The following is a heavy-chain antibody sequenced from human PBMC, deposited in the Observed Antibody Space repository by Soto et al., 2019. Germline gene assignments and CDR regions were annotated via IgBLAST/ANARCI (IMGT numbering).Heavy chain of an antibody. CDR2: IIPTFGTG. CDR1: GGTFNNYA. J-gene: IGHJ6*02. CDR3: ASFDGTLVRVGRSSPYEMDV. V-gene: IGHV1-69*01. Sequence: QVLLVQSGPEVKKPGSSVKVSCKASGGTFNNYAINWVRQAPGKGLEWMGGIIPTFGTGNHAQKFQGRVTITADESTTTAYMVLNSLRSDDTAIYYCASFDGTLVRVGRSSPYEMDVGGQGTTVIVSS. D-gene: IGHD3-10*01.